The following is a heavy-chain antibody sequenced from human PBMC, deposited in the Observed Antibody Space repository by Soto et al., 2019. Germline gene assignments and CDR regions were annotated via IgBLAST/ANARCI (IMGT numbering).Heavy chain of an antibody. V-gene: IGHV1-58*02. J-gene: IGHJ6*03. Sequence: SVKVSCKASGFTFTSSAMQWVRQARGQRLEWIGWIVVGSGNTNYAQKFQGIVTITADKSTSTAHMELSSLRSEDTAVYYCARDQRYDFWSGPQGPYYYYYMDVWGKGTTVTVSS. CDR3: ARDQRYDFWSGPQGPYYYYYMDV. D-gene: IGHD3-3*01. CDR2: IVVGSGNT. CDR1: GFTFTSSA.